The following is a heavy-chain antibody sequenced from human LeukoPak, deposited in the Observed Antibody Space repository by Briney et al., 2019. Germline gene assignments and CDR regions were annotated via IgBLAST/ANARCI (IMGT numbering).Heavy chain of an antibody. CDR1: VYTFTSYD. Sequence: GASVKVSCKASVYTFTSYDINWVRQATGQGVEWMGWMNPNSGNTGYAQKFQGRVTMTRNTSISTAYMELSSLRSEDTAVYYCARNDYGDYVKWLYYYYGMDVRGQGTTVTVSS. CDR2: MNPNSGNT. V-gene: IGHV1-8*01. J-gene: IGHJ6*02. CDR3: ARNDYGDYVKWLYYYYGMDV. D-gene: IGHD4-17*01.